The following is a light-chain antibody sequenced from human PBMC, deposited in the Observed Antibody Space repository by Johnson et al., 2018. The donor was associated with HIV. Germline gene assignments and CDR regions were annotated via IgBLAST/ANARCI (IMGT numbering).Light chain of an antibody. CDR3: ATWDTSLSAGGV. V-gene: IGLV1-51*02. CDR2: ENN. Sequence: QSVLTQPPSVSAAPGQKVTISCSGSNSNIGNNYVSWYQQLPGTAPKLLIYENNQRSSGIPDRFSGSKSATSATLGITGLQTGDESDYYCATWDTSLSAGGVFGTGTKVTVL. CDR1: NSNIGNNY. J-gene: IGLJ1*01.